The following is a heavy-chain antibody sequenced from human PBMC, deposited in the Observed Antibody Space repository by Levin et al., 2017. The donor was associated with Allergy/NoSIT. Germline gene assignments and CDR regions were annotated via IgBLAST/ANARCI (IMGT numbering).Heavy chain of an antibody. V-gene: IGHV3-73*01. Sequence: GGSLRLSCAASGFTFSGSAMHWVRQASGEGLEWVGRVGDKVNNYATEYAESVKGRFTISRDDSKNTAYLQMNSLKTEDTAVYYCTRQGESYYYYYMGVWGKGTTVTVSS. CDR3: TRQGESYYYYYMGV. J-gene: IGHJ6*03. CDR1: GFTFSGSA. D-gene: IGHD1-26*01. CDR2: VGDKVNNYAT.